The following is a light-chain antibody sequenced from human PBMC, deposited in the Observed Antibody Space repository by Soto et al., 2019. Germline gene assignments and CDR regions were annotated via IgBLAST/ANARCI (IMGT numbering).Light chain of an antibody. CDR3: QSYDSSLSGSI. J-gene: IGLJ2*01. CDR2: DNN. V-gene: IGLV1-40*01. Sequence: QSVLTQPSSVSGAPGQRVIISCTGSSSNIGAGYDVHWYQQLPGTAPKLLIYDNNNRPSGVPDRFSGSKSGTSASLAITGLQAEDEADYYCQSYDSSLSGSIFGGGTKLTVL. CDR1: SSNIGAGYD.